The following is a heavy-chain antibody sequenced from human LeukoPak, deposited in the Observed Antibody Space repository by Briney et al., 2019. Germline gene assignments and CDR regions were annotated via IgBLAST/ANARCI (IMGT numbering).Heavy chain of an antibody. CDR3: ARGADIVATIDYYYYMDV. V-gene: IGHV1-2*02. CDR1: GYTFTGYY. Sequence: ASVKVSCKASGYTFTGYYMHWVRQAPGQGLGWMGWINPNSGGTNYAQKFQGRVTMTRDTSISTAYMELSRLRSDDTAVYYCARGADIVATIDYYYYMDVWGKGTTVTVSS. D-gene: IGHD5-12*01. CDR2: INPNSGGT. J-gene: IGHJ6*03.